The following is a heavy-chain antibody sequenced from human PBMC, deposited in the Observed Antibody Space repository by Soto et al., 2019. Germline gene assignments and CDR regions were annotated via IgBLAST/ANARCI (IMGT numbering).Heavy chain of an antibody. CDR2: ISAYNGNT. V-gene: IGHV1-18*01. Sequence: ASVKVSCKASGYTFTSYGISWVRQAPGQGLEWMGWISAYNGNTNYAQKHQGRVTMNTDTSTSTAYMELRNLRTDDTAVYYCARDLDDYVWGSYRYYDYWGQGTLVTVSS. CDR3: ARDLDDYVWGSYRYYDY. CDR1: GYTFTSYG. J-gene: IGHJ4*02. D-gene: IGHD3-16*02.